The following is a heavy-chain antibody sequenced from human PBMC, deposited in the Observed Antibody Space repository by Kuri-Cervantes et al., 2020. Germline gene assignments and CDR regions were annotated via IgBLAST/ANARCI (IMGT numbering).Heavy chain of an antibody. CDR2: IRYDGTST. J-gene: IGHJ5*02. V-gene: IGHV3-30*02. CDR1: GFTFTTCG. Sequence: GGSLRLSCAGSGFTFTTCGIHWVREAPGKGLEWVAFIRYDGTSTFYGDSVKGRFTISRDNAKNSLYLQMNSLRAEDTALYYCAIISGSYLERWFDPWGQGTLVTVSS. D-gene: IGHD1-26*01. CDR3: AIISGSYLERWFDP.